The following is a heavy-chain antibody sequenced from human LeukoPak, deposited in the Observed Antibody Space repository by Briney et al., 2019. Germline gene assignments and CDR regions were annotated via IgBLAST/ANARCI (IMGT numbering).Heavy chain of an antibody. V-gene: IGHV4-31*03. Sequence: SETLSLTCTVSGGSISSGNYYWSWIRQHPGKGLEWIGYTYYSGTTYYNPSLKSRVTGSRDTSKNQFSLKLSSVTAADTAVYYCARVDTAIVGFDYWGQGTLVTVSS. CDR3: ARVDTAIVGFDY. D-gene: IGHD5-18*01. J-gene: IGHJ4*02. CDR1: GGSISSGNYY. CDR2: TYYSGTT.